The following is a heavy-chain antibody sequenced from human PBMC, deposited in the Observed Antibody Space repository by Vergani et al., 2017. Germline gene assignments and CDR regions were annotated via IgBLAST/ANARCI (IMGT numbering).Heavy chain of an antibody. CDR1: SYSISSGYY. D-gene: IGHD4-17*01. Sequence: QVQLQESGPGLVKPSETLSLTCTVSSYSISSGYYWGWIRQPPGKGLEWIGSIYHSGSTHYNPSLKSRVTISVDTSKNQFSLKLSSGTAADTAVYYCARGRYMTTVTRFDYWGQGTLVTVSS. J-gene: IGHJ4*02. CDR2: IYHSGST. V-gene: IGHV4-38-2*02. CDR3: ARGRYMTTVTRFDY.